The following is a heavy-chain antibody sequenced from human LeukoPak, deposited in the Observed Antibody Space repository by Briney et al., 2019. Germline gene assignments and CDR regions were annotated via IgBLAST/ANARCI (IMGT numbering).Heavy chain of an antibody. V-gene: IGHV4-4*07. D-gene: IGHD3-10*01. CDR3: ARDGNTYGPDFDY. J-gene: IGHJ4*02. Sequence: PSETLSLTCTVSGGSISDFRWSWIRQPAGKGLEWIGHVNINEGPKYNPSLRSRVIMSTDTSRNQYSLELTSVTAADTAVYYCARDGNTYGPDFDYWGQGTLVTVSS. CDR2: VNINEGP. CDR1: GGSISDFR.